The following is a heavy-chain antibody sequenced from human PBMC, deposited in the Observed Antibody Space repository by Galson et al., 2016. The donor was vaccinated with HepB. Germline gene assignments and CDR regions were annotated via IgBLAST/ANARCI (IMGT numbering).Heavy chain of an antibody. CDR3: ARVITMVRGILKQRDYYGMDV. Sequence: SLRLSCAASGFTFSTNAMNWVRQAPGKGLEWVSGISDSGSSTSYADSVKGRFTISRDNSKNTLYLQMNSLRAEDTAVYYCARVITMVRGILKQRDYYGMDVWGQGTTVTVSS. D-gene: IGHD3-10*01. CDR1: GFTFSTNA. V-gene: IGHV3-23*01. CDR2: ISDSGSST. J-gene: IGHJ6*02.